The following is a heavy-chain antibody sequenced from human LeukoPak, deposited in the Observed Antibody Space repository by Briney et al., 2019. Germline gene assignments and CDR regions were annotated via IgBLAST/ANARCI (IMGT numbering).Heavy chain of an antibody. V-gene: IGHV1-2*02. J-gene: IGHJ4*02. CDR2: INPNSGGT. D-gene: IGHD6-19*01. CDR1: GYTFIDYY. Sequence: ASVKVSCKASGYTFIDYYMHWVRQAPGQGLEWMGWINPNSGGTDYAQKLQGRVTMTRDTSISTAYMELSRLRSDDTAVYYCARGGYNTGWEFDYWGQGTLVTVSS. CDR3: ARGGYNTGWEFDY.